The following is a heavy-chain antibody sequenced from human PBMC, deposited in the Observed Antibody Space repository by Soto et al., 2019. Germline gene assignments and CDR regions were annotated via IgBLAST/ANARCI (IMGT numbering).Heavy chain of an antibody. D-gene: IGHD2-2*01. J-gene: IGHJ3*01. CDR3: ARDYCSDTSCHDAFDV. Sequence: EVQLVESGGDLVQPGGSLRLSCAASGFTFSRYWMSWVRQAPGRGLEWVANIKKDGTEKYYVDSVKGRFTISRDNAKNSLYLQMNSLRADDTAVYYCARDYCSDTSCHDAFDVWGQGTMVTVSS. CDR2: IKKDGTEK. CDR1: GFTFSRYW. V-gene: IGHV3-7*01.